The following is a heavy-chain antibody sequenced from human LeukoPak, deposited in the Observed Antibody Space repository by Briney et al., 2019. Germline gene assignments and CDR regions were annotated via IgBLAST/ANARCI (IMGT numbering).Heavy chain of an antibody. D-gene: IGHD6-13*01. CDR1: GGSISSYY. Sequence: ASETLSLTCTVSGGSISSYYWSWIRQPPGKGLEWIGYIYYSGSTNYNPSLKSRVTISVDTSKNQFSLKLSSVTAADTAVYYCARGPGIAPYYFDYWGQGTLVTVSS. J-gene: IGHJ4*02. V-gene: IGHV4-59*12. CDR3: ARGPGIAPYYFDY. CDR2: IYYSGST.